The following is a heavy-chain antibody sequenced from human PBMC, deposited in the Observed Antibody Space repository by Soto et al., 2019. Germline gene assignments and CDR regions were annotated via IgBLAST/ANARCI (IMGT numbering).Heavy chain of an antibody. Sequence: VAAVQVSCKASGYTFTRYGISWVRQAPGQGLEWMGWISAYNGNTNYAQKLQGRVTMTTDTSTSTTYMELRSLRTDDTAVYYCATDGSGSYYYGYWGQGTLVTVSS. CDR2: ISAYNGNT. CDR3: ATDGSGSYYYGY. J-gene: IGHJ4*02. D-gene: IGHD3-10*01. CDR1: GYTFTRYG. V-gene: IGHV1-18*01.